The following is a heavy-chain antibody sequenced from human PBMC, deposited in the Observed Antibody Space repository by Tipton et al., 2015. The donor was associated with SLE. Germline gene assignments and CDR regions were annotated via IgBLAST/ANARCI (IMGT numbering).Heavy chain of an antibody. V-gene: IGHV3-7*03. CDR1: GFTFSRNW. D-gene: IGHD6-13*01. CDR2: IKQDGSEK. CDR3: ARAHSSSWTD. Sequence: SLRLSCAASGFTFSRNWMSWVRQASGKGLEWVANIKQDGSEKYYVDSVKGRFTISRDNAKNSLYLQMNSLRAEDTAVYYCARAHSSSWTDWGQGTLVTVSS. J-gene: IGHJ4*02.